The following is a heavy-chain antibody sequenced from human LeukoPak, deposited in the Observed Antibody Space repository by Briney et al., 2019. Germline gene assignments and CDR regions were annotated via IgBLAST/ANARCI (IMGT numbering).Heavy chain of an antibody. Sequence: SETLSLTCIVSGGSISNSNYYWGWIRQPPGKGLEWIGSIYYSGSTYYNPSLKSRVTISVDTSKNQFSLKLSSVTAADTAVYYCARDRCSGGSCHYFDYWGQGTLVTVSS. D-gene: IGHD2-15*01. J-gene: IGHJ4*02. V-gene: IGHV4-39*07. CDR3: ARDRCSGGSCHYFDY. CDR2: IYYSGST. CDR1: GGSISNSNYY.